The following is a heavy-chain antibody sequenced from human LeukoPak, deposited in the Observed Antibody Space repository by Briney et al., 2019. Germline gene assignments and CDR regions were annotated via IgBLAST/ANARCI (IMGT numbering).Heavy chain of an antibody. CDR3: AKNEVWWLPGS. V-gene: IGHV3-23*01. Sequence: GGSLRLSCAASEFTFSSYAMNWVRQAPGKGLEWVSAISGRGGSTYYTDSVKGRFTISRDNSKNTLYLQMNSLRADDTALYYCAKNEVWWLPGSWGQGTLVTVSS. D-gene: IGHD5-12*01. J-gene: IGHJ5*02. CDR1: EFTFSSYA. CDR2: ISGRGGST.